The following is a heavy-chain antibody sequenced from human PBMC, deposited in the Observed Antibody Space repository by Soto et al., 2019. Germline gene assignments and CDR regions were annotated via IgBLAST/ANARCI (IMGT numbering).Heavy chain of an antibody. CDR3: ARNGGSSWHEYYYYYGMDV. Sequence: ASVKVSCKASGCTFTSYGISWVRQAPGQGLEWMGWISAYNGNTNYAQKLQGRVTMTTDTSTSTAYMELRSLRSDDTAVYYCARNGGSSWHEYYYYYGMDVWGQGTTVTVSS. J-gene: IGHJ6*02. CDR1: GCTFTSYG. CDR2: ISAYNGNT. V-gene: IGHV1-18*04. D-gene: IGHD6-6*01.